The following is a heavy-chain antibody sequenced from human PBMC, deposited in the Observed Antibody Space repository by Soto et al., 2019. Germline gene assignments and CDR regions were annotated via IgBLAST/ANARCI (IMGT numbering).Heavy chain of an antibody. J-gene: IGHJ6*02. CDR1: GFTFSSYA. D-gene: IGHD3-3*01. CDR2: ISYDGSNK. CDR3: AGFGVVINGMDV. V-gene: IGHV3-30-3*01. Sequence: QVQLVESGGGVVQPGRSLRLSCAASGFTFSSYAMHWVRQAPGKGLEWVAVISYDGSNKYYADSVKGRFTISRDNSKNTLYLQMNSLRAEDTAVYYCAGFGVVINGMDVWGQGTTVTVSS.